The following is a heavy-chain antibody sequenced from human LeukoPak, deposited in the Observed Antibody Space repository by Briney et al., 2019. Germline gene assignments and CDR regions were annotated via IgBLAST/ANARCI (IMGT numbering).Heavy chain of an antibody. J-gene: IGHJ5*02. D-gene: IGHD6-19*01. CDR2: IRYDGSNK. CDR3: AKDSSGWSNWFDP. CDR1: GFTFSSYG. Sequence: PGGSLRLSCAASGFTFSSYGMHWVRQAPGKGLDWVAFIRYDGSNKYYADSVKGRFTISRDNSKNTLYLQMSSLRAEDTAVYYCAKDSSGWSNWFDPWGQGTLVTVSS. V-gene: IGHV3-30*02.